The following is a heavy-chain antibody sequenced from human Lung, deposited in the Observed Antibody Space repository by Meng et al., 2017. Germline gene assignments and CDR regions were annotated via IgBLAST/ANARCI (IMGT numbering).Heavy chain of an antibody. Sequence: QVQLVQSGAEVKKPGASVKVSCKASGYTFTGYYIHWVRQAPGQGLGWMGRINPKSGGTNYAQKFQGRVTMTRDTSISTAYIELSGLRSDDTAVYYCARGGSYSSDYWGQGTLVTVSS. D-gene: IGHD3-16*01. CDR3: ARGGSYSSDY. J-gene: IGHJ4*02. V-gene: IGHV1-2*06. CDR1: GYTFTGYY. CDR2: INPKSGGT.